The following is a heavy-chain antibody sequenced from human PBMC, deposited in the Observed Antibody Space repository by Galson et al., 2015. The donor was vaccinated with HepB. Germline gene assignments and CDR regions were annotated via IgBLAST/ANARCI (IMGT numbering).Heavy chain of an antibody. J-gene: IGHJ6*03. D-gene: IGHD6-6*01. CDR3: ARGHRGAARPTPTYYYYYMDV. Sequence: ETLSLTCAVYGGSFSGYYWSWIRQPPGKGLEWIAEINHSGATNYNPSLRSRVTISVDTSKNHFSLKLSSVTAADTAVYYCARGHRGAARPTPTYYYYYMDVWGKGTTVTVSS. CDR2: INHSGAT. V-gene: IGHV4-34*01. CDR1: GGSFSGYY.